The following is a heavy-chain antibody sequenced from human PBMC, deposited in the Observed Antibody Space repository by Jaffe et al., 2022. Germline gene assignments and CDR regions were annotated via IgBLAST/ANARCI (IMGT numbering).Heavy chain of an antibody. D-gene: IGHD3-9*01. V-gene: IGHV1-2*06. Sequence: QVQLVQSGAEVKKPGASVKVSCKASGYTFTGYYMHWVRQAPGQGLEWMGRINPNSGGTNYAQKFQGRVTMTRDTSISTAYMELSRLRSDDTAVYYCARDYDILTGYYANAFDIWGQGTMVTVSS. J-gene: IGHJ3*02. CDR1: GYTFTGYY. CDR2: INPNSGGT. CDR3: ARDYDILTGYYANAFDI.